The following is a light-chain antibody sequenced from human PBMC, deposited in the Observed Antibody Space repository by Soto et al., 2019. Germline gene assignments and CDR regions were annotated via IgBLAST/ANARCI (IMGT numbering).Light chain of an antibody. CDR3: QQYHNWPPLT. CDR2: GAS. Sequence: ETLMTQSPATLSASPGERVTLSCRASQNINFNLAWYQQKPGQAPRVLIYGASSRASGIPDRFSGSGSGTDFTLTISRLEHDDFAFYYCQQYHNWPPLTFGPGTKVDIK. J-gene: IGKJ3*01. V-gene: IGKV3D-15*01. CDR1: QNINFN.